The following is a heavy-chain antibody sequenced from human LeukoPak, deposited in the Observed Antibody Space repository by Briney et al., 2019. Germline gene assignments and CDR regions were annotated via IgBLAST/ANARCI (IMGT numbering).Heavy chain of an antibody. CDR2: IYPGDSYT. J-gene: IGHJ3*02. CDR3: ARGIVVVPAAHDAFDI. Sequence: GESLKISCKGSGYSFTSYWIGWVRQMPGKGLEWMGIIYPGDSYTRYSPSFQGQVTISADKSISTAYLQWSSLKASDTAMYYCARGIVVVPAAHDAFDIWGQGKMVTVSS. D-gene: IGHD2-2*01. V-gene: IGHV5-51*01. CDR1: GYSFTSYW.